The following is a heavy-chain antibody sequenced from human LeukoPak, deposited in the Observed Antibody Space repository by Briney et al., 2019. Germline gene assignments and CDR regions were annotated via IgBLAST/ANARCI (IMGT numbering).Heavy chain of an antibody. CDR2: ISGSGGST. CDR3: AKSTAIAVAGDDY. D-gene: IGHD6-19*01. J-gene: IGHJ4*02. CDR1: GFTFSSYA. Sequence: AGGSLRLSCAASGFTFSSYAMSWVRQAPGKGLEWVSAISGSGGSTYYADSVKGRFTISRDNSKNTLYLQMNSLRAEDTAVYYCAKSTAIAVAGDDYWGLGTLVTVSS. V-gene: IGHV3-23*01.